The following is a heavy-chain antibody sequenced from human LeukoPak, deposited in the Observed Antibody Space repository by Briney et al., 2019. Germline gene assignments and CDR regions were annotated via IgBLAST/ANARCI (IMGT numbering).Heavy chain of an antibody. D-gene: IGHD4-17*01. CDR2: IKEDGSDK. CDR1: GFTFSNYW. J-gene: IGHJ5*01. Sequence: GGSLRLSCIASGFTFSNYWMSWVRHAPGEGLEWGASIKEDGSDKYYMDSVKGRFTISRDNTKNSLFVQMSSLRAEGTAVYYCARLKDAVTIFDCWGQGILVTVSS. CDR3: ARLKDAVTIFDC. V-gene: IGHV3-7*01.